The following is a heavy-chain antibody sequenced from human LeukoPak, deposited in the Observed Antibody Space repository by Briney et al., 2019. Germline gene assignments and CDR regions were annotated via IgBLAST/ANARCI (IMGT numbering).Heavy chain of an antibody. CDR2: IIPIFGTA. V-gene: IGHV1-69*05. CDR3: ARGDYYGSGTAMDV. J-gene: IGHJ6*03. D-gene: IGHD3-10*01. CDR1: GGTFSSYA. Sequence: ASVKVSCKASGGTFSSYAISWARQAPGQGLEWMGGIIPIFGTANYAQKFQGGVTITTDESTSTAYMELSSLRSEDTAVYYCARGDYYGSGTAMDVWGKGTTVTVSS.